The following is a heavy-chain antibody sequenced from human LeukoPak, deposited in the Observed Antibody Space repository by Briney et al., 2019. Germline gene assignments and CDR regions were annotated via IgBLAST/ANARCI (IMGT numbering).Heavy chain of an antibody. Sequence: GASVKVSCKASGYTFTSYAMHWVRQAPGQRLEWMGWSNAGNGNTKYSQEFQGRVTITRDTSASTAYMELSSLRSEDTAVYYCARDHLHGGYSYGPANWGQGTLVTVSS. CDR1: GYTFTSYA. CDR3: ARDHLHGGYSYGPAN. J-gene: IGHJ4*02. V-gene: IGHV1-3*02. D-gene: IGHD5-18*01. CDR2: SNAGNGNT.